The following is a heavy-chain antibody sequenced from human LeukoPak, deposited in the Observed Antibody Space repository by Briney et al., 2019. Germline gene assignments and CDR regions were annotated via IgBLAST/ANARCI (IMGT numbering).Heavy chain of an antibody. CDR2: IYRGGAT. J-gene: IGHJ4*02. CDR3: ARREGSRTIDY. CDR1: GFTVSSNY. V-gene: IGHV3-53*01. Sequence: PGGSLRLSCAVSGFTVSSNYMSWVRQVPGKGLEWVSVIYRGGATYYTDSVKGRFTISRDNSKNTLYLHMDSLRAEDTAVYYCARREGSRTIDYWGQGTLVTVSS.